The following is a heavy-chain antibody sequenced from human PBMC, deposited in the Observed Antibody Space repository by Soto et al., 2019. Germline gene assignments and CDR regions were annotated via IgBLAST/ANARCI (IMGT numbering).Heavy chain of an antibody. CDR3: AREVGHGWFDP. CDR1: GFTVSSNY. V-gene: IGHV3-53*04. Sequence: EVQLVESGGGLVQPGGSLRLSCAASGFTVSSNYMSWVRQAPGKGLEWVSVIYSGGSTYYADSVKGRFTISRHNSKSTLYLQMSSLRAEATAVYYCAREVGHGWFDPWGQGTLVTVSS. CDR2: IYSGGST. J-gene: IGHJ5*02.